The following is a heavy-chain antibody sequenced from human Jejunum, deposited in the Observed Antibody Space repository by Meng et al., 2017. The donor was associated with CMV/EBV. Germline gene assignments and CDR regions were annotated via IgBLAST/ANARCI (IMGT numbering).Heavy chain of an antibody. J-gene: IGHJ5*02. CDR3: ARDRRDYGDFEVGS. D-gene: IGHD4-17*01. CDR1: GYTFTSYG. CDR2: ITSYNGNA. V-gene: IGHV1-18*01. Sequence: KASGYTFTSYGISWVRPAPGQGLEWMGWITSYNGNAIFAQKFHGRISLTTDTSTSTAYMELRSLRSDDTAVYYCARDRRDYGDFEVGSWGQGTLVTVSS.